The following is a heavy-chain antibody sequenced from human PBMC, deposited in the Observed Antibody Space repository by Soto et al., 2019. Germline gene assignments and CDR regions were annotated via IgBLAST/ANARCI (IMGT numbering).Heavy chain of an antibody. Sequence: QVQLVQSGAEVKKPGASVKVSCKASGYTFTSYYIHWVRQAPGQGLEWMGKINPGGGNTTYAQKFQGRVPVTRDTSTSTVYMGLGSLSSEDTAVYYCTREAYWGPGTLVTVSS. V-gene: IGHV1-46*03. J-gene: IGHJ4*02. CDR2: INPGGGNT. CDR3: TREAY. CDR1: GYTFTSYY.